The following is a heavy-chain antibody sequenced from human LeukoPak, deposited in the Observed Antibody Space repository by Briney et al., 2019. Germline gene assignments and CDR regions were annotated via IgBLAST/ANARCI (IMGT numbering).Heavy chain of an antibody. CDR1: GFSFSDHY. CDR2: IISSRSFP. V-gene: IGHV3-11*03. Sequence: GGSLRLSCAASGFSFSDHYMSWIRQAPGKGLEWVSYIISSRSFPNYADSVKGRFTISRDTAKNSLYLQMHSLRAEDTAVYYCARLRGYSYGLDYWGQGILVTVSS. D-gene: IGHD5-18*01. J-gene: IGHJ4*02. CDR3: ARLRGYSYGLDY.